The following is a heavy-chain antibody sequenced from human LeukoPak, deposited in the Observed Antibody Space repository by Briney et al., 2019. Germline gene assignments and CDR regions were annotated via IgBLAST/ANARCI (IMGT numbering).Heavy chain of an antibody. Sequence: SETLSLTCTVSGGSISSSSYYWGWIRQPPGKGLEWIGSIYYSGSTYYNPSLKSRVTISVDTSKNQFSLKLSSVTAADTAVYYCARDVISGYDGWFDPWGQGTLVTVSS. CDR2: IYYSGST. CDR1: GGSISSSSYY. D-gene: IGHD5-12*01. CDR3: ARDVISGYDGWFDP. J-gene: IGHJ5*02. V-gene: IGHV4-39*07.